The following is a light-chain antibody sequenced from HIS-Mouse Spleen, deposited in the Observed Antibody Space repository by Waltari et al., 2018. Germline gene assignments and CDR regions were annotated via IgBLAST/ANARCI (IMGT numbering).Light chain of an antibody. J-gene: IGLJ2*01. Sequence: QSALTQPASVSGSPGPSITISCTGTSRDVGCYNYVSWYQQHPGKAPKLMIYDVSNRPSGVSNRFSGSKSGNTASLTISGLQAEDEADYYCSSYTSSSFNVVFGGGTKLTVL. V-gene: IGLV2-14*03. CDR1: SRDVGCYNY. CDR3: SSYTSSSFNVV. CDR2: DVS.